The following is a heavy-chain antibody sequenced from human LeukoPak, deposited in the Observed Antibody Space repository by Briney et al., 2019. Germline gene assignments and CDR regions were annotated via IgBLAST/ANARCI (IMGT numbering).Heavy chain of an antibody. Sequence: ASETLSLTCTVSGGSISSGSYYWSWIRQPAGKGLGWIGRIYTSGSTNYNPSLKSRVTISVDTSKNQFSLKLSSVTAADTAVYYCARDAGYRYDSSGYYFDYWGQGTLVTVSS. CDR1: GGSISSGSYY. D-gene: IGHD3-22*01. CDR2: IYTSGST. CDR3: ARDAGYRYDSSGYYFDY. J-gene: IGHJ4*02. V-gene: IGHV4-61*02.